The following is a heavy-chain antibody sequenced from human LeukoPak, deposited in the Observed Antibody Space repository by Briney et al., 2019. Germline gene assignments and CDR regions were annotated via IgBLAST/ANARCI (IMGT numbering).Heavy chain of an antibody. CDR1: GYTFTSYY. D-gene: IGHD4-23*01. V-gene: IGHV1-46*01. CDR3: ATDLYGGKSGDY. J-gene: IGHJ4*02. CDR2: INPSGGST. Sequence: ASVKVSCKASGYTFTSYYMHWVRQAPGQGLEWMGIINPSGGSTSYAQKFQGRVTMTRDTSTSTVYMELSSLRSEDTAVYYCATDLYGGKSGDYWGQGTLVTVSS.